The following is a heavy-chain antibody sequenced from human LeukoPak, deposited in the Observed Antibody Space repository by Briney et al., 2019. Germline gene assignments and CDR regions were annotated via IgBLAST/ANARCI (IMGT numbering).Heavy chain of an antibody. Sequence: SETLTLTCTVSGGSISDTSYYWGWIRQPPGKGLEWIGNIYYSGNTYYNPSLKSRVNISIDTSKNQFSLRLSSVTAADTAVYYCGRLRRWEVGGSTKYYFDYWGQGTLVTVSS. CDR3: GRLRRWEVGGSTKYYFDY. V-gene: IGHV4-39*01. CDR1: GGSISDTSYY. J-gene: IGHJ4*02. D-gene: IGHD1-26*01. CDR2: IYYSGNT.